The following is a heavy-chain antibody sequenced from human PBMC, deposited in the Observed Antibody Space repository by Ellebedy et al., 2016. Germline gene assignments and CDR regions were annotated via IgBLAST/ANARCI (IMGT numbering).Heavy chain of an antibody. CDR1: GFTFGDYA. D-gene: IGHD3-22*01. CDR2: IRSKAYGGTT. V-gene: IGHV3-49*03. CDR3: TRGGAIYYDSSGYPWYFDL. Sequence: GGSLRLXXTASGFTFGDYAMSWFRQAPGKGLEWVGFIRSKAYGGTTEYAASVKGRFTISRDDSKSIAYLQMNSLKTEDTAVYYCTRGGAIYYDSSGYPWYFDLWGRGTLVTVSS. J-gene: IGHJ2*01.